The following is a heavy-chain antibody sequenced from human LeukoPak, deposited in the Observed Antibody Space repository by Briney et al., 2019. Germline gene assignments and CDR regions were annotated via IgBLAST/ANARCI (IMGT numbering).Heavy chain of an antibody. CDR2: INSDGSST. V-gene: IGHV3-74*01. CDR1: GFTFSSYW. D-gene: IGHD1-1*01. J-gene: IGHJ6*03. CDR3: ARTTTGTDYYMDV. Sequence: PGGSLRLSCAASGFTFSSYWMHWVRQAPGKGLVWVSRINSDGSSTSYADSVKGRFTISRDNAENTLYLQMNSLRAEDTAVYYCARTTTGTDYYMDVWGKGITVTVSS.